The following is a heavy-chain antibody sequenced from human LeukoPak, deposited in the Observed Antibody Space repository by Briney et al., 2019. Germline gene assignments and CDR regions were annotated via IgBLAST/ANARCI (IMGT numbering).Heavy chain of an antibody. J-gene: IGHJ4*02. CDR2: IYYSGTT. Sequence: PSETLSLTCTVSGGSVSTYYWNWIRQPPGKGLEWIGYIYYSGTTNYNPSLKSRVSMSVDTSKNQFSLRLSSVTAADTAVYFCARIRPGLVEPYYFVYWGQGTLLTVSS. D-gene: IGHD2-8*02. CDR1: GGSVSTYY. CDR3: ARIRPGLVEPYYFVY. V-gene: IGHV4-59*02.